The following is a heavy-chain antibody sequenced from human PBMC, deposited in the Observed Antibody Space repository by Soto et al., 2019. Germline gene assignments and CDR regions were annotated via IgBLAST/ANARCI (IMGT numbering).Heavy chain of an antibody. CDR2: INHSGST. CDR3: ARVYSSSLLDY. V-gene: IGHV4-34*01. D-gene: IGHD6-6*01. CDR1: GGSFSGYY. Sequence: QVQLQQWGAGLLKPSETLSLTCAVYGGSFSGYYWSWIRQPPGKGLEWIGEINHSGSTNYNPSRKSRVTISVDTSKNQFSLKLSSVTAADTAVYYWARVYSSSLLDYWGQGTLVTVSA. J-gene: IGHJ4*02.